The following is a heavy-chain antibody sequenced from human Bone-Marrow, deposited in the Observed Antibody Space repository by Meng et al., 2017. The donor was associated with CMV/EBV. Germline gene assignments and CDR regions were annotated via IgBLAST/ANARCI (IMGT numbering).Heavy chain of an antibody. CDR3: ARDRCSSTSCYNDYYGMDV. Sequence: SVKVSCKASGGTFSSYAISWARQAPGQGLEWMGGIIPIFGTANYAQKFQGRVTLTTDESTSTAYMELSRLTSEDTAVYYCARDRCSSTSCYNDYYGMDVWGQGTTVTVSS. CDR1: GGTFSSYA. V-gene: IGHV1-69*05. J-gene: IGHJ6*02. CDR2: IIPIFGTA. D-gene: IGHD2-2*02.